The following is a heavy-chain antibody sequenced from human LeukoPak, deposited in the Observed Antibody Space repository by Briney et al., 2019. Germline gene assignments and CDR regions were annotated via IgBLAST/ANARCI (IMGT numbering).Heavy chain of an antibody. CDR2: IRYDGSNK. CDR3: RLGSYHPFDY. V-gene: IGHV3-30*02. J-gene: IGHJ4*02. D-gene: IGHD1-26*01. CDR1: GFTFSSYG. Sequence: GGSLRLSCAASGFTFSSYGMHWVRQARGKGLEWVAFIRYDGSNKYYADPVKGRFTISRDNSKNTLYLQMNSLRAEDTAVYYCRLGSYHPFDYWGQGTLVTVSS.